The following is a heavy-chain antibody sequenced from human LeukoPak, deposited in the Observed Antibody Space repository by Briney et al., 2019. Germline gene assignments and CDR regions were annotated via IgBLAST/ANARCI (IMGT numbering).Heavy chain of an antibody. D-gene: IGHD5-12*01. CDR3: ARSHRRGYSGYGQPRPFDY. CDR1: GDSISSTNYY. V-gene: IGHV4-39*07. CDR2: IYYSGST. Sequence: SETLSLTCTVSGDSISSTNYYWGWIRQPPGKGLEWIGSIYYSGSTYYNPSLKSRVTISVDTSKNQFSLKLSSVTAADTAVYYCARSHRRGYSGYGQPRPFDYWGQGTLVTVSS. J-gene: IGHJ4*02.